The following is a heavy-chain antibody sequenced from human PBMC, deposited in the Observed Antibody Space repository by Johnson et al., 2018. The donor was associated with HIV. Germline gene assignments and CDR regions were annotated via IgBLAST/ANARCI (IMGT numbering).Heavy chain of an antibody. CDR1: GFTFSSYD. D-gene: IGHD6-6*01. CDR3: AKERHLVRAFDI. Sequence: VQLVESGGGLVQPGGSLRLSCAASGFTFSSYDMHWVRQATGKGLEWVSAIGTAGDTYYPGSVKGRFTISRENAKNSLYLQMNSLRAGDTAVYYCAKERHLVRAFDIWGQGTMVTVSS. CDR2: IGTAGDT. J-gene: IGHJ3*02. V-gene: IGHV3-13*01.